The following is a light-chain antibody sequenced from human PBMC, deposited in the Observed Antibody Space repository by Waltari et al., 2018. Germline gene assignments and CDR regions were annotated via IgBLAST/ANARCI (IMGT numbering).Light chain of an antibody. Sequence: QSALTQPPSVSRSLGQSVTISCTGSSSDIGGYDGVSWYQQHSGTAPTLLIYDVTKRPAWGSDRFSCSKSGNTASLTISVLQAEDEAYYYCSSYRTGNTVLFGGGTRLTVL. CDR2: DVT. V-gene: IGLV2-8*02. CDR1: SSDIGGYDG. CDR3: SSYRTGNTVL. J-gene: IGLJ2*01.